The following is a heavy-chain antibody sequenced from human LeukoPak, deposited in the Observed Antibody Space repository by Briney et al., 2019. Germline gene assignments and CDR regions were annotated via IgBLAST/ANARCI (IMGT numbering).Heavy chain of an antibody. V-gene: IGHV3-53*01. J-gene: IGHJ3*02. D-gene: IGHD1-26*01. CDR2: IYSGGST. Sequence: GGSLRLSCAASGFNFGRNWMDWVRQAPGKGLEWVSIIYSGGSTFYADSVKGRFTISRDNSKNTLYLQMNSLRAEDTAVYYCARGGSYLSAFDIWGQGTMVTVSS. CDR1: GFNFGRNW. CDR3: ARGGSYLSAFDI.